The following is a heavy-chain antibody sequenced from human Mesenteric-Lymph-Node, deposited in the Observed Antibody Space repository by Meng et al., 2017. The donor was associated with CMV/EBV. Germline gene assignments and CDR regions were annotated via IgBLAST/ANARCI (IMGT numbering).Heavy chain of an antibody. D-gene: IGHD4-11*01. V-gene: IGHV3-23*01. CDR2: ISGSGATT. CDR3: ARHILGNYDFFDP. Sequence: CAASGFTFNNYAMNWVRQAPGKGLEWVSGISGSGATTYYADSVKGRFTISRDNSKNTLFLQMNSLRAEDTAVYYCARHILGNYDFFDPWGQGTLVTVSS. CDR1: GFTFNNYA. J-gene: IGHJ5*02.